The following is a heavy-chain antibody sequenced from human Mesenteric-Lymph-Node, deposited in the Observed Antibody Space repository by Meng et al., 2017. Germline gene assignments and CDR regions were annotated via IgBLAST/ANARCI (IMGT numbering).Heavy chain of an antibody. J-gene: IGHJ4*02. CDR3: AREAYGWGTCALDY. Sequence: QGQLVQSGAEVKKPGASVKVSCEASGYTFTSYAIHWVRQAPGQRLEWMGWINVANSNTKYSQKFQGRVTITRDTSARTAYMELSSLRSEDTAVYYCAREAYGWGTCALDYWGQGTLVTVSS. V-gene: IGHV1-3*01. CDR1: GYTFTSYA. CDR2: INVANSNT. D-gene: IGHD3-10*01.